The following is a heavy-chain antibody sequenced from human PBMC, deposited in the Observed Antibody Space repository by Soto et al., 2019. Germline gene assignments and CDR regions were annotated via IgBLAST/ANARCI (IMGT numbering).Heavy chain of an antibody. CDR1: GGTFSSYA. J-gene: IGHJ6*02. Sequence: SVKVSCKASGGTFSSYAISWVRQAPGQGLEWMGGIIPIFGTANYAQKFQGRVTITADKSTSTAYMELSSLRSEDTAVYYCARVGLYDFWSGYLIRYYGMDVWGQGTTVTVSS. D-gene: IGHD3-3*01. CDR3: ARVGLYDFWSGYLIRYYGMDV. V-gene: IGHV1-69*06. CDR2: IIPIFGTA.